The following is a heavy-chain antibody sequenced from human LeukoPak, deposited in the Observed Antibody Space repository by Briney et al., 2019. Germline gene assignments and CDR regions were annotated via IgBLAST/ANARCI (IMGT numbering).Heavy chain of an antibody. D-gene: IGHD4-23*01. V-gene: IGHV3-53*01. Sequence: PGGSLRLSCAASGFTVSNNHTSWVRQAPGKGLNWVSIIYSGGTTYYADSVKGRFTISRDNSKNTLYLQMNSLRAEDTAVYYCARDADYGGSPDAFDIWGRGTIVTVSS. CDR3: ARDADYGGSPDAFDI. J-gene: IGHJ3*02. CDR1: GFTVSNNH. CDR2: IYSGGTT.